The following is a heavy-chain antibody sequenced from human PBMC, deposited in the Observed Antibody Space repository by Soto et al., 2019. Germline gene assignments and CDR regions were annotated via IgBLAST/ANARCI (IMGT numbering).Heavy chain of an antibody. D-gene: IGHD6-13*01. Sequence: ASVKVSCKASGYTFTSYAMHWVRQAPGQRLEWMGWINAGNGNTKYSQKFQGRVTIARDTSASTAYMELSSLRSEDTAVYYCAREVAAAFGWLDPWGQGTLVTVSS. CDR1: GYTFTSYA. CDR2: INAGNGNT. J-gene: IGHJ5*02. CDR3: AREVAAAFGWLDP. V-gene: IGHV1-3*01.